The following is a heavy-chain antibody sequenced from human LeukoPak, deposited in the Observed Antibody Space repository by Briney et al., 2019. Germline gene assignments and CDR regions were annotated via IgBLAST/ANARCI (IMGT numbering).Heavy chain of an antibody. CDR2: ISSSGSTI. D-gene: IGHD3-10*01. V-gene: IGHV3-48*03. CDR3: ARVYEYYYGSGSPYYFDY. Sequence: GGSLRLSCAASGFTFSSYEMNWVRQAPGKGLEWVSYISSSGSTIYYADSVKGRFTISRDNAKNSLYLQMNSLRAEDTAVYYCARVYEYYYGSGSPYYFDYWGQGTLVTVSS. J-gene: IGHJ4*02. CDR1: GFTFSSYE.